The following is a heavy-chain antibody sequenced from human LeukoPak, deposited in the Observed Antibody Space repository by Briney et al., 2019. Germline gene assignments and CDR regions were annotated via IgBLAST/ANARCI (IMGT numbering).Heavy chain of an antibody. D-gene: IGHD6-13*01. CDR3: ARDLRRGSSSWYVSGGDY. CDR2: IIPIFGTV. CDR1: GGTFINYA. Sequence: ASVKVSCKASGGTFINYAISWVRQAPGQGLEWMGGIIPIFGTVNYAQKFQGRVTITADKSTSTAYMELRSLRSDDTAVYYCARDLRRGSSSWYVSGGDYWGQGTLVTVSS. V-gene: IGHV1-69*06. J-gene: IGHJ4*02.